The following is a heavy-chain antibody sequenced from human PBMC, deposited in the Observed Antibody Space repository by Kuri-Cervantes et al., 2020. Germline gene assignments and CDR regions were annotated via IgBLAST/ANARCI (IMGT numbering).Heavy chain of an antibody. CDR2: INSDGSST. Sequence: GGSLRLSCAASGFTVSSNYMSWVRQAPGKGLVWVSRINSDGSSTSYADSVKGRFTISRDNAKNTLYLQMNSLRAEDTAVYYCARGGCSGGSCYSGAFDIWGQGTMVTVSS. V-gene: IGHV3-74*01. CDR1: GFTVSSNY. CDR3: ARGGCSGGSCYSGAFDI. D-gene: IGHD2-15*01. J-gene: IGHJ3*02.